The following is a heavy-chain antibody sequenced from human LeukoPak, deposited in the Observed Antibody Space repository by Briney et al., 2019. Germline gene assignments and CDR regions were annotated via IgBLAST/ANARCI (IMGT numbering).Heavy chain of an antibody. V-gene: IGHV3-7*01. Sequence: GGSLRLSCAASGFIFSGYWMTWVRQAPGKGLEWVANIKQDGSEKYYVDSVKGRFTISRDNAKNSLYLQMNSLRAEDTAVYYCAREQIAAAGTFLVYWGQGTLVTVSS. CDR3: AREQIAAAGTFLVY. CDR1: GFIFSGYW. D-gene: IGHD6-13*01. CDR2: IKQDGSEK. J-gene: IGHJ4*02.